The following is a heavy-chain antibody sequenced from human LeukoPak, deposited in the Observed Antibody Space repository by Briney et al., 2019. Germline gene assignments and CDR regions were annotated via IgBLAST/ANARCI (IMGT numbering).Heavy chain of an antibody. J-gene: IGHJ4*02. V-gene: IGHV1-46*01. D-gene: IGHD3-22*01. CDR3: ARRKLDYYDSNGYLDY. CDR1: GYTSTSYG. CDR2: INPSGGST. Sequence: GASVKVSCKTSGYTSTSYGLSWVRQAPGQGLEWMGIINPSGGSTSYAQKFQDRVTMTRDMSTSTVYMELSSLRSEDTAVYYCARRKLDYYDSNGYLDYWGQGTLVTVSS.